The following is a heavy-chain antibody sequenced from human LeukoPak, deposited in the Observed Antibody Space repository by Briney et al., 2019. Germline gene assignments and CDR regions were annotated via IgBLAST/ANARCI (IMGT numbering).Heavy chain of an antibody. CDR2: IKSKSDGGTI. CDR3: TTDLDY. V-gene: IGHV3-15*01. Sequence: PGGSLRLSCAGAGFIFTDVWMSWVRQAPGKGLEWVGRIKSKSDGGTIDYAAPGKGRITVSRDDSRKTLSLELNNLKTEDTGVYYCTTDLDYWGQGTLVTVSS. J-gene: IGHJ4*02. CDR1: GFIFTDVW.